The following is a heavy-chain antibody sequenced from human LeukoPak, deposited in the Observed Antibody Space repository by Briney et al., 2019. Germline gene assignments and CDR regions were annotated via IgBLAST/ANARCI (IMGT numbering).Heavy chain of an antibody. Sequence: KPSETLSLTCTVSGGSISSYYWSWIRQPPGKGLEWIGYIYYSGSTNYNPSLKSRVTMSVDTSKNQFSLKLSSVTAADTAVYYCARVVITGTYFDYWGQGTLVTVSS. J-gene: IGHJ4*02. V-gene: IGHV4-59*01. CDR3: ARVVITGTYFDY. CDR1: GGSISSYY. D-gene: IGHD3-22*01. CDR2: IYYSGST.